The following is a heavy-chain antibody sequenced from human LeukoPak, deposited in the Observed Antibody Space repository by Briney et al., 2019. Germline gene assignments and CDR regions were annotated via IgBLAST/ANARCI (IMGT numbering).Heavy chain of an antibody. J-gene: IGHJ4*02. CDR2: ISAYNGNT. V-gene: IGHV1-18*01. D-gene: IGHD3-16*02. CDR1: GYSFTSYG. CDR3: ARDHDYVWGSYRYEYYFDY. Sequence: ASVKVSRKASGYSFTSYGITWVRQAPGQGLEWMGWISAYNGNTNYAQKLQGRVTMTTDTSTSTAYMGLRSLRSDDTAVYYCARDHDYVWGSYRYEYYFDYWGQGTLVTVSS.